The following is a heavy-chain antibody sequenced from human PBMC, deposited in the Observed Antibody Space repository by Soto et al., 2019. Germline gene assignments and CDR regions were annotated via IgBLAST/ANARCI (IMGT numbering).Heavy chain of an antibody. V-gene: IGHV4-39*01. CDR1: GGSISGSSYY. D-gene: IGHD3-22*01. CDR2: IYYSGRT. J-gene: IGHJ5*02. Sequence: SETLSLTCTVSGGSISGSSYYWGWIRQPPGKGLEWIGSIYYSGRTYYNPSRKSRVTISVDTSKNQFSLRLSSVTAADTAVYYCARHRNYDSSGSRWFDPWGLGTLVTVSS. CDR3: ARHRNYDSSGSRWFDP.